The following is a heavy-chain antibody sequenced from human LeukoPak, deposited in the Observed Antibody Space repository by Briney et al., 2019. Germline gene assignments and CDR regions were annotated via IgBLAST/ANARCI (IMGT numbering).Heavy chain of an antibody. CDR3: ARGSWQLAKEVY. J-gene: IGHJ4*02. D-gene: IGHD6-6*01. Sequence: SETLSLTCTVSGYSISSGYYWGWIRQPPGKGLECIGNIYYSGSTYYNPSLKSRVTISVDTSKNQFSLKLSSVTAADTAVYYCARGSWQLAKEVYWGQGTLVTVSS. CDR2: IYYSGST. V-gene: IGHV4-38-2*02. CDR1: GYSISSGYY.